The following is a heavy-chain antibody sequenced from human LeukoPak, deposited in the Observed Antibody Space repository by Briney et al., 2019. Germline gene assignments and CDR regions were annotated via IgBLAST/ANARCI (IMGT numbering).Heavy chain of an antibody. Sequence: PGGSLRLSCAVSGFTFSSYTMNWVRQTPGKGLEWVSSISSSGSYIYYADSVKGRFTISRDNVRNPLYLQMNSLRAEDTAVYYCARWGYCSSTSCSTNWFDPWGQGTLVTVSS. CDR3: ARWGYCSSTSCSTNWFDP. V-gene: IGHV3-21*01. CDR2: ISSSGSYI. J-gene: IGHJ5*02. D-gene: IGHD2-2*02. CDR1: GFTFSSYT.